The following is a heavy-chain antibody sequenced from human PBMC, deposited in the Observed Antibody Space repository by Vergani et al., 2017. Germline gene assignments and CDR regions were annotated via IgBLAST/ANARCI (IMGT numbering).Heavy chain of an antibody. CDR1: GDIFNNYT. Sequence: QVHLEQSGTEVKKPGSSVKVSCKVSGDIFNNYTVTWVRQAPGQGLEWMGRIIPIIRLATSAQKFQGRVTITADESTSTAYMELSSLRSEDTAVYYCAREDGSGSYRYYYYMDVWGKGTTVTVSS. J-gene: IGHJ6*03. CDR2: IIPIIRLA. CDR3: AREDGSGSYRYYYYMDV. V-gene: IGHV1-69*08. D-gene: IGHD3-10*01.